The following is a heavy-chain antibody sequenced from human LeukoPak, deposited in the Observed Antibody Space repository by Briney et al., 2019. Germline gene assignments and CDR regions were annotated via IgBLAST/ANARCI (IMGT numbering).Heavy chain of an antibody. CDR1: GFTFSSFH. D-gene: IGHD6-13*01. V-gene: IGHV3-48*01. J-gene: IGHJ6*02. CDR2: ISRDSTTI. CDR3: ANDAAQEQLSNLFYGMDV. Sequence: GGSLRLSCAASGFTFSSFHINWVRQAPGKGLEWLSYISRDSTTIYYADSIKGRFTISRDNSKNTLYLQMNSLRAEDTAVYFCANDAAQEQLSNLFYGMDVWGQGTTVTVSS.